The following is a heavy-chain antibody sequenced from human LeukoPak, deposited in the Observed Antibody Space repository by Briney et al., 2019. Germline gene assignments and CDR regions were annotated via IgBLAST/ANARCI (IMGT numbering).Heavy chain of an antibody. CDR1: GFTFSSYG. D-gene: IGHD3-16*01. V-gene: IGHV3-30*03. CDR3: ARDPGGRAPPYYFDY. Sequence: GGSLRLSCAASGFTFSSYGMHWVRQAPGKGLEWVAVISYDGSNKYYADSVKGRFTISRDNSKNTLYLQMNSLRAEDSATYYCARDPGGRAPPYYFDYWGQGTLVTVSS. CDR2: ISYDGSNK. J-gene: IGHJ4*02.